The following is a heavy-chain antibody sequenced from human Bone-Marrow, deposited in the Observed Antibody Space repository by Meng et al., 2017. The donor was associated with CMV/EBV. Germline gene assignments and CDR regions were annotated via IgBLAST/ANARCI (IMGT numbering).Heavy chain of an antibody. CDR1: GGSINGRDYY. V-gene: IGHV4-30-4*01. CDR2: IYYSGAT. Sequence: GGSINGRDYYMRGVRQSPGRGLEWVGHIYYSGATYYNPSLRSRLIISLDTTKNQFSLRLSSVTAADTAVYFCARVLYYYGSASNFDHWGQGTLVTVSS. D-gene: IGHD3-10*01. J-gene: IGHJ4*02. CDR3: ARVLYYYGSASNFDH.